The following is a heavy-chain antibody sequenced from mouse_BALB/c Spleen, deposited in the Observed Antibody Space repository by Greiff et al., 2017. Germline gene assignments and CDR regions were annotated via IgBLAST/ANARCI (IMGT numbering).Heavy chain of an antibody. CDR1: GFTFSSYG. D-gene: IGHD2-1*01. J-gene: IGHJ3*01. CDR2: INSNGGST. V-gene: IGHV5-6-3*01. CDR3: AYGNYVGAWFAY. Sequence: EVKLMESGGGLVQPGGSLKLSCAASGFTFSSYGMSWVRQTPDKRLELVATINSNGGSTYYPDSVKGRFTISRDNAKNTLYLQMSSLKSEDTAMYYCAYGNYVGAWFAYWGQGTLVTVSA.